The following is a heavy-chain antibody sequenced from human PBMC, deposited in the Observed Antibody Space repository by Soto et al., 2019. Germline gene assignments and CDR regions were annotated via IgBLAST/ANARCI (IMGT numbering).Heavy chain of an antibody. Sequence: SQTLSLTCAISGESVSSTSAAWNWIRQSPSRGLEWLGRTFYRSKWYYDYAVSVKSRITINPDTSKNQFSLQPNSVTPEDTAVYYCSRRLKLGADYYGMDVWGQGTTVTVSS. D-gene: IGHD1-26*01. CDR3: SRRLKLGADYYGMDV. V-gene: IGHV6-1*01. CDR2: TFYRSKWYY. J-gene: IGHJ6*02. CDR1: GESVSSTSAA.